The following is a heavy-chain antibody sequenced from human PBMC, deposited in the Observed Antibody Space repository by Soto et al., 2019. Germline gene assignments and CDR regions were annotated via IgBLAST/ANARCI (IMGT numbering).Heavy chain of an antibody. CDR3: ASPIVVVPAATNYYYYGMDV. Sequence: SVKVSCKASGYTFTSYGISWVRQAPGQGLEWMGGIIPIFGTANYAQKFQGRVTITADESTSTAYMELSSLRSEDTAGYYWASPIVVVPAATNYYYYGMDVWGQGTTVTVSS. V-gene: IGHV1-69*13. CDR1: GYTFTSYG. J-gene: IGHJ6*02. CDR2: IIPIFGTA. D-gene: IGHD2-2*01.